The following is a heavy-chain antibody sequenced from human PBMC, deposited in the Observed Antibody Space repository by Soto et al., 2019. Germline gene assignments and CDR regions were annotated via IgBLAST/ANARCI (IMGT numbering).Heavy chain of an antibody. J-gene: IGHJ6*03. D-gene: IGHD6-13*01. CDR1: GFTFSSYG. V-gene: IGHV3-33*08. CDR2: IWYDGSNK. CDR3: AREGSNEQPIYYYYYYMDV. Sequence: GGSLRLSCAASGFTFSSYGMHWVRQAPGKGLEWVAVIWYDGSNKYYADSVKGRFTISRDNSKNTLYLQMNSLRAEDTAVYYCAREGSNEQPIYYYYYYMDVWGKGTTVTVSS.